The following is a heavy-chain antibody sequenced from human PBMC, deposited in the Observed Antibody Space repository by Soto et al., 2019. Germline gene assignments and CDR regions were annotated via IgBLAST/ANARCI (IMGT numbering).Heavy chain of an antibody. CDR2: ISGSAGST. D-gene: IGHD1-7*01. CDR3: AKGNSWSPALVLDI. J-gene: IGHJ3*02. V-gene: IGHV3-23*01. Sequence: GGSLRLSCAASGFTFRSYAMNWVRQAPGKGLEWVSAISGSAGSTYYADSVKGRFTISRDTSKNTLYLQMNSLRAEDTAVYYCAKGNSWSPALVLDIWGQGSMVIVSS. CDR1: GFTFRSYA.